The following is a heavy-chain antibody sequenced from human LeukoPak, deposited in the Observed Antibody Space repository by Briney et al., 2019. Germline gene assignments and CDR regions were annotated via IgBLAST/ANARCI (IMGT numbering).Heavy chain of an antibody. V-gene: IGHV3-48*03. J-gene: IGHJ4*02. D-gene: IGHD5/OR15-5a*01. CDR1: GFSGFTFSNYN. Sequence: SGGSLRPSCAASGFSGFTFSNYNMNWIRQAPGKGLEWVSYISGSGNTIYYADSVKGRFTISRDNAKNSVYLQTNSLRDDDTAVYYCASLWDVVSTIGYWGQGTLVTVSS. CDR3: ASLWDVVSTIGY. CDR2: ISGSGNTI.